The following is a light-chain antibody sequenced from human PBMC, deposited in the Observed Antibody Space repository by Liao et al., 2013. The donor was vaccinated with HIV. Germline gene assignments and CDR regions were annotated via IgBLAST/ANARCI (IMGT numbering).Light chain of an antibody. CDR3: QAWDSSTALYV. CDR1: KLGQKY. V-gene: IGLV3-1*01. Sequence: SYELTQPPSVSVSAGQTATITCSGEKLGQKYAFWYQQKAGHSPVEVIFEDSKRPSGIPERFSGSNSGNTATLTISGTQAMDEADYYCQAWDSSTALYVFGTGTKVTVL. J-gene: IGLJ1*01. CDR2: EDS.